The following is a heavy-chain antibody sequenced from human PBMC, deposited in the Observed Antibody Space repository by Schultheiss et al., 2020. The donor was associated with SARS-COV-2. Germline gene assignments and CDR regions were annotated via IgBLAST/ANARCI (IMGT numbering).Heavy chain of an antibody. J-gene: IGHJ4*02. CDR3: VFPFDY. CDR2: ISYDGSNK. V-gene: IGHV3-30*04. CDR1: GFTFSSYA. Sequence: GGSLRLSCAASGFTFSSYAMHWVRQAPGKGLEWVAVISYDGSNKYYADSVKGRFTISRDNSKNTLYLQMNSLRAEDTAVYYCVFPFDYWGQGTLVTVSS.